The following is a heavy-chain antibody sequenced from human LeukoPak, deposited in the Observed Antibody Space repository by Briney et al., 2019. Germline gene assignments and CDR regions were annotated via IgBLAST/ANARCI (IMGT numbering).Heavy chain of an antibody. Sequence: GGSLRLSCAASGFTFSDYYMSWVRQAPGKGLGWVSYISSSGSTIYYADSVKGRFTISRDNAKNSLYLQMSSLRAEDTAVYYCARQIIVATIQPSFDYWGQGTLVTVSS. CDR2: ISSSGSTI. D-gene: IGHD1-1*01. CDR3: ARQIIVATIQPSFDY. V-gene: IGHV3-11*01. CDR1: GFTFSDYY. J-gene: IGHJ4*02.